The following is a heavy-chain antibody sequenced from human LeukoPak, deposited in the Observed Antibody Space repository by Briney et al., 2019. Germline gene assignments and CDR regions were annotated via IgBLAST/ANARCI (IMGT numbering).Heavy chain of an antibody. V-gene: IGHV3-7*01. CDR1: GFTFSSYW. D-gene: IGHD6-13*01. CDR3: AVIAAAGTRGFDY. CDR2: IKQDGSEK. Sequence: PGGSLRLSCAASGFTFSSYWMSWVRQAPGKGLEWVANIKQDGSEKYYVDSVKGRFAISRDNAKNSLYLQMNSLRAEDTAVYYCAVIAAAGTRGFDYWGQGTLVTVSS. J-gene: IGHJ4*02.